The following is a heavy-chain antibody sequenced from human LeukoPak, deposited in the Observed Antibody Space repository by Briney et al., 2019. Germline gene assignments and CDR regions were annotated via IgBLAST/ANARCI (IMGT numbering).Heavy chain of an antibody. Sequence: GGPLRLSCAASGFTFSGSTIHWVRQTSGKGLEWVGRIRNKGNSYATAYAASVKGRFTISRDDSKNTAYLQMNSLKTEDTAVYYCTSRSSTFGGVIDLDYWGQRTLVTVSS. D-gene: IGHD3-16*02. V-gene: IGHV3-73*01. CDR3: TSRSSTFGGVIDLDY. J-gene: IGHJ4*02. CDR1: GFTFSGST. CDR2: IRNKGNSYAT.